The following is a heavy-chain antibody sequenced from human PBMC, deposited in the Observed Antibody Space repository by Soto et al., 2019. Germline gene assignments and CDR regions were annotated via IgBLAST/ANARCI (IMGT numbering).Heavy chain of an antibody. D-gene: IGHD1-26*01. CDR1: GFTFSSYG. J-gene: IGHJ6*01. CDR3: ARDIVGASYYEYSYGMDV. CDR2: VWYDGSNK. V-gene: IGHV3-33*01. Sequence: GSLRLSCAAAGFTFSSYGMHWVRQAPGKGLEWVAVVWYDGSNKYYADSVKGRFTISRDNSKNTLYLQMNSLRAEDTAVYYCARDIVGASYYEYSYGMDVWGQGPRSPSPQ.